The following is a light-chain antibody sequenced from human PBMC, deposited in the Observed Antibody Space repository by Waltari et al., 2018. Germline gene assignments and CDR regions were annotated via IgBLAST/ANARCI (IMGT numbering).Light chain of an antibody. CDR1: QNIGHY. J-gene: IGKJ1*01. Sequence: IVLTQSPGTLSLSPGGRATLSCRASQNIGHYLAWYQQKPGQAPRLLIYASSTRAAGIPDRISGSGSGADFSLTITILEPDDFAVYYCQHHFRLPATFGQGTKV. CDR3: QHHFRLPAT. CDR2: ASS. V-gene: IGKV3-20*01.